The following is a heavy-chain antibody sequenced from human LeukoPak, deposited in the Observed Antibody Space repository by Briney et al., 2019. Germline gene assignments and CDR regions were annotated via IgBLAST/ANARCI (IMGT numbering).Heavy chain of an antibody. D-gene: IGHD2/OR15-2a*01. J-gene: IGHJ4*02. CDR3: AREGIIKTFDN. CDR2: INPNSGGT. Sequence: GASVKVSCKASGYTFTGYYIHWVRQAPGQGLEWMGWINPNSGGTNYAQKFQGRVTMTSDTSISTAYMEVSRLRSDDTAVYYCAREGIIKTFDNWGQGTLVTVSS. V-gene: IGHV1-2*02. CDR1: GYTFTGYY.